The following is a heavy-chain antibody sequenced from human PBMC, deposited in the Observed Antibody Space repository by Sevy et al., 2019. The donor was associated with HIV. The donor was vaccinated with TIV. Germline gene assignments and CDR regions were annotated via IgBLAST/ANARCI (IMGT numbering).Heavy chain of an antibody. D-gene: IGHD3-22*01. Sequence: GGFLRLSCAASGFTFSSYSMNWVRQAPGKGLEWVSYISSSSTIYYADSVKGRFTISRDNAKNSLYLQMNSLRDEDTAVYYCARDYYYYDSSGYYSPFDYWGQGTLVTISS. CDR1: GFTFSSYS. J-gene: IGHJ4*02. CDR2: ISSSSTI. CDR3: ARDYYYYDSSGYYSPFDY. V-gene: IGHV3-48*02.